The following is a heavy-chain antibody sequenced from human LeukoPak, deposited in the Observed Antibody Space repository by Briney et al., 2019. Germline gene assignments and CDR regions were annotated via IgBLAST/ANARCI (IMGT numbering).Heavy chain of an antibody. CDR2: ISGSGGVT. CDR1: GFTFSSYW. D-gene: IGHD3-22*01. CDR3: AKTSDISVRYYFDY. J-gene: IGHJ4*02. Sequence: GGSLRLSCAASGFTFSSYWMTWVRQAPGKGPEWVSGISGSGGVTYYADSVKGRFTISRDNSKNTLYVQMNSLRVEDTAVYYCAKTSDISVRYYFDYWGQGTLVAVSS. V-gene: IGHV3-23*01.